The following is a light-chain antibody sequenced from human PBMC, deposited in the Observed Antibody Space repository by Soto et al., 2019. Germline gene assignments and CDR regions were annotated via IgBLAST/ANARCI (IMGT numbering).Light chain of an antibody. J-gene: IGLJ1*01. Sequence: QSVLTQPASVSGSPGQSITVSCTGTSSDVGGYGYVSWYQQHPGKAPKLLIYEVINRHSGVSNRFSGSKSDNTASLTISGIQAEDEADYYCGSYTSSSTYVFGVGTKVTVL. CDR2: EVI. V-gene: IGLV2-14*01. CDR3: GSYTSSSTYV. CDR1: SSDVGGYGY.